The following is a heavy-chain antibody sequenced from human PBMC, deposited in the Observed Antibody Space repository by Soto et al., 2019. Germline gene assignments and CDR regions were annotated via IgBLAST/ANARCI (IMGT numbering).Heavy chain of an antibody. D-gene: IGHD2-21*01. V-gene: IGHV4-39*01. J-gene: IGHJ4*02. Sequence: SETLSLTCTVSGGSISRSSYYWGWIRQPPGKGLEWIGSIYYSGSTYYNPSLKSRVTISVDTSFTTVYMDLTWLTSDDTAVYYCTRRGDRTVGYFDFWGQGALVTVSS. CDR3: TRRGDRTVGYFDF. CDR1: GGSISRSSYY. CDR2: IYYSGST.